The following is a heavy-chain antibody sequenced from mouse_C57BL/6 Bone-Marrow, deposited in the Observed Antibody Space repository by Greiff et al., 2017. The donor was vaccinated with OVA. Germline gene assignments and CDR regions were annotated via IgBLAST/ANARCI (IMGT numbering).Heavy chain of an antibody. CDR1: GYTFTSYT. Sequence: QVQLQQSGAELARPGASVKMSCKASGYTFTSYTMHWVKQRPGQGLEWIGYINPSSGYTKYNQKFKDKATLTADKSSSTAYMQLSSLTSEDSAVYYCARRRDYGSSYDAMDYWGQGTSVTVSS. CDR2: INPSSGYT. CDR3: ARRRDYGSSYDAMDY. V-gene: IGHV1-4*01. J-gene: IGHJ4*01. D-gene: IGHD1-1*01.